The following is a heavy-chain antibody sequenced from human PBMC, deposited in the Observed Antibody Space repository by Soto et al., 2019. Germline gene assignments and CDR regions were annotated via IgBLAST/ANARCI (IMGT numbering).Heavy chain of an antibody. J-gene: IGHJ6*02. D-gene: IGHD6-6*01. CDR1: GYSFTSYW. Sequence: GESLKISCKGSGYSFTSYWIGCVRQMPGKGLEWMVIIYPGDSDTRYSPSFQGQVTISADKSISTAYLQWSSLKASDTAMYYCARRSIAARYYYYGMVVWGQGTTVNVSS. CDR3: ARRSIAARYYYYGMVV. V-gene: IGHV5-51*01. CDR2: IYPGDSDT.